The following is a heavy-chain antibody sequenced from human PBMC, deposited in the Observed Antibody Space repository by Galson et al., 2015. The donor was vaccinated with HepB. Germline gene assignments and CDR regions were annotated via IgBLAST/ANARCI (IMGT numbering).Heavy chain of an antibody. D-gene: IGHD6-19*01. CDR2: INPNSGGT. J-gene: IGHJ4*02. V-gene: IGHV1-2*06. CDR3: ARGGYSSGRPLDY. Sequence: SVKVSCKASGYTFTGYYMHWVRQAPGQGLEWMGRINPNSGGTNYAQKFRGRVTMTRDTSISTAYMELSRLRSDDTAVYYCARGGYSSGRPLDYWGQGTLVTVSS. CDR1: GYTFTGYY.